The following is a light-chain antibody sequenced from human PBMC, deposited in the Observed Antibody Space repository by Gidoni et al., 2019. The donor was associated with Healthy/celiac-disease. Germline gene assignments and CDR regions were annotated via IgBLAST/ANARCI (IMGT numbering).Light chain of an antibody. J-gene: IGLJ2*01. CDR2: EVS. CDR3: SSYTSSSTVV. Sequence: QSALTQPASVSGSPGQSITIACTGTSSDVGGYNVVSWYQQHPGKAPKLMSYEVSNRPSGVSNRFSGSKSGNTASLTISGLQAEDEADYYCSSYTSSSTVVFGGGTKLTVL. CDR1: SSDVGGYNV. V-gene: IGLV2-14*01.